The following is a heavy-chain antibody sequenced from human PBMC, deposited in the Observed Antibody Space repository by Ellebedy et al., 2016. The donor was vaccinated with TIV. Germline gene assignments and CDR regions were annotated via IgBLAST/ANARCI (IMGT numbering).Heavy chain of an antibody. Sequence: GGSLRLXXAASRFTFTTSWMRWVCQATGKGLEWVANINQDGSEKYYVDSVKGRFTISRDNAKNSLFLQMHSLRAEDTAVYYCARDPHRGWTDGFDIWGQGTMVTVSS. CDR3: ARDPHRGWTDGFDI. J-gene: IGHJ3*02. CDR1: RFTFTTSW. D-gene: IGHD6-19*01. CDR2: INQDGSEK. V-gene: IGHV3-7*01.